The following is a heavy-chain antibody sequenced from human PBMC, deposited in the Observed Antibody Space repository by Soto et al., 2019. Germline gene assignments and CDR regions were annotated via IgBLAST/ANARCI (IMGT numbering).Heavy chain of an antibody. J-gene: IGHJ6*02. CDR1: GGSFSDYY. D-gene: IGHD4-17*01. CDR2: INQSGGT. V-gene: IGHV4-34*01. CDR3: ARITYGDSFYGLDV. Sequence: PSETLSLNCGVYGGSFSDYYWNWIRQPPGKGLEWIGEINQSGGTHYNPSLKSRATILVDTSRNQFSLKLTSVTVADTAVYYRARITYGDSFYGLDVWGQGTTVTVSS.